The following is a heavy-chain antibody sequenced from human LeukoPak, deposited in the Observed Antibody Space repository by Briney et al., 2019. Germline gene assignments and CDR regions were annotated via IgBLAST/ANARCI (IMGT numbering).Heavy chain of an antibody. J-gene: IGHJ6*02. Sequence: PSETLSLTCTVSGGSISNYYWSWIRQPPGKGLEWIGYIYYSGSTNYNPSLTSRVTISVHTSKNQLSLKLSSVTAADTAVYYCARVGGTNYYYYGMDVWGQGTTVTVSS. CDR3: ARVGGTNYYYYGMDV. CDR1: GGSISNYY. CDR2: IYYSGST. D-gene: IGHD1-26*01. V-gene: IGHV4-59*01.